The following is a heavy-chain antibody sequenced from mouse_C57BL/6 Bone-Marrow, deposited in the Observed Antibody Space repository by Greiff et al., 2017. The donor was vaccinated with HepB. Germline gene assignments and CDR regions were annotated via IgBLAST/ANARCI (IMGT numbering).Heavy chain of an antibody. D-gene: IGHD1-1*01. CDR2: IRNKANGYTT. J-gene: IGHJ1*03. Sequence: EVKLVESGGGLVQPGGSLSLSCAASGFTFTDYYMSWVRQPPGKALEWLGFIRNKANGYTTEYSSSVKGRFTISRDNSQSILDLQMNALRAEDSATYYCARYYYGSSYGWYFDVWGTGTTVTVSS. CDR1: GFTFTDYY. CDR3: ARYYYGSSYGWYFDV. V-gene: IGHV7-3*01.